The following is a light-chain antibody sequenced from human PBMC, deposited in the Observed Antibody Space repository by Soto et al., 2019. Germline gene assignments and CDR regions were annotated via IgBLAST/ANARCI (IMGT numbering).Light chain of an antibody. V-gene: IGLV3-21*04. CDR1: NIGSKS. CDR2: YDS. Sequence: SYELTQPPSVSVAPGKTARITCGGNNIGSKSVHWYQQQPGQAPVLVIYYDSDRPSGIPERFSGSNSGNTATLTISRVEAGDEADYYCQVWDSSTVVFGGGTKLTVL. CDR3: QVWDSSTVV. J-gene: IGLJ2*01.